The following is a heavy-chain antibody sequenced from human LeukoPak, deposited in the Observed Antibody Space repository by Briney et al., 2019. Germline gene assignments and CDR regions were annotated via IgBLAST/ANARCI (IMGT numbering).Heavy chain of an antibody. Sequence: PPETLSLTCTVSGGSISSYYWSWIRQPAGKGLEWIGRIYTSGSTNYNPSLKSRVTISVDRSKNQFSLKLTSVTAADTAVYYRARVKYDYDSSRFDPWGQGTLVTVSS. CDR2: IYTSGST. D-gene: IGHD3-22*01. J-gene: IGHJ5*02. CDR3: ARVKYDYDSSRFDP. V-gene: IGHV4-4*07. CDR1: GGSISSYY.